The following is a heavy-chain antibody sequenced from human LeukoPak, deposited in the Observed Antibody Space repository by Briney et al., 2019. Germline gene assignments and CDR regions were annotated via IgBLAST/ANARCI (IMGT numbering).Heavy chain of an antibody. CDR2: INHSGST. D-gene: IGHD6-19*01. Sequence: PSETLSLTCAVYGGSVSGYYWSWIRQPPGKGLEWIGEINHSGSTNYNPSLKSRVTISVDTSKNQFSLKLSSVTAADTAVYYCARGRQWLGTPFDYWGQGTLVTVSP. CDR3: ARGRQWLGTPFDY. V-gene: IGHV4-34*01. CDR1: GGSVSGYY. J-gene: IGHJ4*02.